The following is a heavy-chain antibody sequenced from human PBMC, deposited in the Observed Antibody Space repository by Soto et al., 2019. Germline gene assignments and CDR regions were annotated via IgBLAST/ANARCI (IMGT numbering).Heavy chain of an antibody. J-gene: IGHJ4*02. CDR1: VVSISSDNW. V-gene: IGHV4-4*02. D-gene: IGHD2-2*01. CDR2: IYHSGST. Sequence: QVQLQESGPGLVKPSGTLSLTCAVSVVSISSDNWWSWVRQPPGKGLEWIGQIYHSGSTTYNPSLKSRVTIAVDKSKGQFSLKLSSVTAADTAVYYCARSHCSSASCYGFYWGQGALVTVSS. CDR3: ARSHCSSASCYGFY.